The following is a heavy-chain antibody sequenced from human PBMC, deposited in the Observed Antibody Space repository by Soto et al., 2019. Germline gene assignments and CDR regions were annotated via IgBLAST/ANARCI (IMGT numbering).Heavy chain of an antibody. CDR1: GYTFTSYY. V-gene: IGHV1-46*01. D-gene: IGHD3-3*01. J-gene: IGHJ6*02. Sequence: ASVKVSCKASGYTFTSYYMHWVRQAPGQGLEWMGIINPSGGSTSYAQKFQGRVTMTRDTSTSTVYMELSSLRSEDTAVYYCARAPLEYYDFWSGFYGNPGWYYGMDVWGQGTTVTVSS. CDR3: ARAPLEYYDFWSGFYGNPGWYYGMDV. CDR2: INPSGGST.